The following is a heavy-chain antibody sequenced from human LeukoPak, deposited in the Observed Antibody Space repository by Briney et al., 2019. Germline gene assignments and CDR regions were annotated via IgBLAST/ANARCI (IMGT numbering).Heavy chain of an antibody. J-gene: IGHJ4*02. V-gene: IGHV3-21*01. Sequence: PGGSLRLSCAASGFTFSSYEMNWVRQAPGKGLEWVSSISSSSSYIYYADSVKGRFAISRDNAKNSLYLQMNSLRAEDTAVYYCARDPGYCSGGSCDGGQGTLVTVSS. D-gene: IGHD2-15*01. CDR2: ISSSSSYI. CDR1: GFTFSSYE. CDR3: ARDPGYCSGGSCD.